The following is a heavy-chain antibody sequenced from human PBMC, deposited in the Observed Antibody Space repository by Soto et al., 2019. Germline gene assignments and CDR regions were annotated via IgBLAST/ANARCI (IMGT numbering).Heavy chain of an antibody. D-gene: IGHD6-25*01. CDR1: GGSISSYY. CDR3: ARVSQQRTYYYYYGMDV. J-gene: IGHJ6*02. CDR2: IYYSGST. Sequence: SEPLSLTCTVSGGSISSYYWSWIRQPPGKGLEWIGYIYYSGSTNYNPSLKSRVTISVDTSKNQFSLKLSSVTAADTAVYYCARVSQQRTYYYYYGMDVWGQGTTVTVSS. V-gene: IGHV4-59*01.